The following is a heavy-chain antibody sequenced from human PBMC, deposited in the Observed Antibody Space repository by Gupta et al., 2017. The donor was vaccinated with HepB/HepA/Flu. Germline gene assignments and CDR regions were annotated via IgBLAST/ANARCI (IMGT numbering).Heavy chain of an antibody. J-gene: IGHJ6*03. D-gene: IGHD5-18*01. CDR1: GGTFSSYA. V-gene: IGHV1-69*01. CDR3: ARGPRLHRPDHPGDTAQDYYYYYYMDV. Sequence: QVQLVQSGAEVKKPGSSVKVSCKASGGTFSSYAISWVRQAPGQGLEWMGGIIPIFGTANYAQKFQGRVTITADESTSTAYMELSSLRSEDTAVYYCARGPRLHRPDHPGDTAQDYYYYYYMDVWCKGTTVTVSS. CDR2: IIPIFGTA.